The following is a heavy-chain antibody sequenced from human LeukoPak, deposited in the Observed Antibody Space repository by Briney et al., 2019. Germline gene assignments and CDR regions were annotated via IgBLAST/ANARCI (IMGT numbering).Heavy chain of an antibody. CDR3: ARARGTGSIDY. V-gene: IGHV6-1*01. CDR2: TYYRSRWYN. Sequence: SQTLSLTYAISGDSVSINSATWNWLRQSPSRGLEWLGRTYYRSRWYNDYAVSVESRITINPDTSKNQVSLQLNSVTPEDTAVYYCARARGTGSIDYWGQGTLVTVSS. CDR1: GDSVSINSAT. J-gene: IGHJ4*02. D-gene: IGHD1-14*01.